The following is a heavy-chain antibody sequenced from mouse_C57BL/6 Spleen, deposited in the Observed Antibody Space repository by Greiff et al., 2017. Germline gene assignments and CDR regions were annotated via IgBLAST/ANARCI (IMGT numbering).Heavy chain of an antibody. V-gene: IGHV1-50*01. J-gene: IGHJ4*01. CDR1: GYTFTSYW. Sequence: QVQLQQPGAELVKPGASVKLSCKASGYTFTSYWMQWVKQRPGQGLEWIGEIDPSDSYTNYNQKFKGKATLTVDTSSSTAYMQLSSLTSEDSAVYYCARYYSNYNYAMDYWGQGTSVTVSS. D-gene: IGHD2-5*01. CDR2: IDPSDSYT. CDR3: ARYYSNYNYAMDY.